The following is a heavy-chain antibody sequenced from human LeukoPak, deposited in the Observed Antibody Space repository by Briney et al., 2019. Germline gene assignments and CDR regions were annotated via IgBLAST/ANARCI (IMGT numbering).Heavy chain of an antibody. CDR1: GFTFSSYW. V-gene: IGHV3-7*01. D-gene: IGHD6-13*01. CDR2: IKQDGSEK. Sequence: PGGSLTLSCAVSGFTFSSYWMSWVRQAQGQGLGWVANIKQDGSEKYYVDSVKCRFSISRDNAKNSLYLQMNSLRAEDTAVYYCASKNWYGSSWYPQYFQHWGQGTLVTVSS. J-gene: IGHJ1*01. CDR3: ASKNWYGSSWYPQYFQH.